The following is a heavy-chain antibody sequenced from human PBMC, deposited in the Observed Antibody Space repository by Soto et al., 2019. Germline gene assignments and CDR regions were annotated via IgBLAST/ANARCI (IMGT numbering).Heavy chain of an antibody. V-gene: IGHV3-23*01. J-gene: IGHJ5*02. CDR3: AKGLNRPFDP. CDR1: GFTFNSYA. Sequence: EVQLLESGGGLVQPGGSLRLSCAASGFTFNSYAMSWVRQAPGKGLEWVSSISGNGGDTYYADSVKGRFTVSRDNSKNTLYLQMHSVRAEDTAIYYCAKGLNRPFDPWGQGTLVTVSS. D-gene: IGHD6-6*01. CDR2: ISGNGGDT.